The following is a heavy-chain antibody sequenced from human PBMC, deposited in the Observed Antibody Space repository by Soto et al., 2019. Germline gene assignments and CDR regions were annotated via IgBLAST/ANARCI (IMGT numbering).Heavy chain of an antibody. J-gene: IGHJ4*02. D-gene: IGHD3-22*01. CDR2: IIPMFGTA. V-gene: IGHV1-69*13. CDR1: GGTFSSYA. Sequence: SVKVSCKASGGTFSSYAISWVRQAPGQGLEWMGGIIPMFGTASYAQKFQARVTITADESTSTAYMELSSLKSEDTAVYYCARGYYYDTSGYYRFDYWGQGTLVTVSS. CDR3: ARGYYYDTSGYYRFDY.